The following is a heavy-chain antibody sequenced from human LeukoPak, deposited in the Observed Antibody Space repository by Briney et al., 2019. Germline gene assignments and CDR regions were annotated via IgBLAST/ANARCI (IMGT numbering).Heavy chain of an antibody. CDR3: AKDFDFWSGQHY. J-gene: IGHJ4*02. V-gene: IGHV3-23*01. Sequence: GGSLRLSCAASGFTFDTSAMTWVRQAPGKGLEWVSASGTAGDTYYADSVKGRFTISRDNSKNTLYLQMNSLRAEDTAVYYCAKDFDFWSGQHYWGQGTLVTVSS. CDR1: GFTFDTSA. D-gene: IGHD3-3*01. CDR2: SGTAGDT.